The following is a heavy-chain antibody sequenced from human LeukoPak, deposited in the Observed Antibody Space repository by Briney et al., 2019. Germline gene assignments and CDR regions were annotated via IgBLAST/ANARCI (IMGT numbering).Heavy chain of an antibody. V-gene: IGHV3-21*01. Sequence: GGSLRLSCAASVYTFSSYSMNWARQARGKGLEWVPPIRSSSSQIYYADSEKRRYNIHRHNAKKSLYQKMISLRAEDTTVYYCARDYDYVGGCYRSYAFDIWGQGTMVTVSS. CDR3: ARDYDYVGGCYRSYAFDI. CDR1: VYTFSSYS. D-gene: IGHD3-16*02. CDR2: IRSSSSQI. J-gene: IGHJ3*02.